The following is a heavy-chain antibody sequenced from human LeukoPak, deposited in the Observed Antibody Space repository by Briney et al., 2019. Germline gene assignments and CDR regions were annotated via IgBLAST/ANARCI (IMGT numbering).Heavy chain of an antibody. CDR2: IYYSGST. D-gene: IGHD3-10*01. J-gene: IGHJ6*03. CDR3: ARDRVLWFGEGYYMDV. Sequence: ASETLSLTCTVSGGSISSSSYYWGWIRQPPGKGLEWIGYIYYSGSTNYNPSLKSRVTISVDTSKNQFSLKLSSVTAADTAVYYCARDRVLWFGEGYYMDVWGKGTTVTISS. V-gene: IGHV4-61*01. CDR1: GGSISSSSYY.